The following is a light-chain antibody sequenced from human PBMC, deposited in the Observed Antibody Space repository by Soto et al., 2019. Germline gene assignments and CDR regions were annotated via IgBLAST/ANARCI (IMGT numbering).Light chain of an antibody. J-gene: IGKJ4*01. Sequence: DIQLTQSPSSLSASLGDRVTITCRVSQDIRSYLNRYRQKPGKIPKFLIYSASSLQSGVPSRFSGSGSGTDFTLTISSLQPEDVATHYGQRTYTDHPEFTFGGGTKVEIK. V-gene: IGKV1-27*01. CDR1: QDIRSY. CDR2: SAS. CDR3: QRTYTDHPEFT.